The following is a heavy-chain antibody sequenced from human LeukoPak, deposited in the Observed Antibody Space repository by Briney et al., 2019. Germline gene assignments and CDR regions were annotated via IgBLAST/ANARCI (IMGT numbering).Heavy chain of an antibody. V-gene: IGHV3-15*01. D-gene: IGHD3-10*01. CDR1: GFTFSNAW. J-gene: IGHJ5*02. CDR2: IKSKTVGGTT. Sequence: AGGSLRLSCAASGFTFSNAWMSWIRQAPGKGLEWVGRIKSKTVGGTTDYAAPVEGRFTISRDDSENTLYLQMNSLKSEDTAVYYCSTDQGYGSGSYYWFDPWGQGTLVTVSS. CDR3: STDQGYGSGSYYWFDP.